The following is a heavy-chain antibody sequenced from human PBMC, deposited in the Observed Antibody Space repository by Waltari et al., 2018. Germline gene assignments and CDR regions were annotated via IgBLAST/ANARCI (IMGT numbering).Heavy chain of an antibody. CDR2: IYYSGST. Sequence: QLQLQESGPGLVKPSETLSLTCTVSGGSISSSSYYWGWIRQPPGQGLEWIGSIYYSGSTYYNPSLKSRVTISVDTSKNQFALKLSSVTAADTAVYYCARREDFWSGSNPASKFDPWGQGTLVTVSS. CDR3: ARREDFWSGSNPASKFDP. J-gene: IGHJ5*02. CDR1: GGSISSSSYY. D-gene: IGHD3-3*01. V-gene: IGHV4-39*01.